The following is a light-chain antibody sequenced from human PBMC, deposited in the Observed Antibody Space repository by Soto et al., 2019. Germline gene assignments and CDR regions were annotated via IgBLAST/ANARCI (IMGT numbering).Light chain of an antibody. V-gene: IGKV1-13*02. Sequence: IQLTQSPSFLSAFVGDRVTITCRASQGISSSLAWYQQKPGEAPKLLIYAASSLESGVPSRFSGGGFGTEFTLTISSLQPDDFGTYYCQQYNSYSTFGQGTKVDIK. J-gene: IGKJ1*01. CDR2: AAS. CDR1: QGISSS. CDR3: QQYNSYST.